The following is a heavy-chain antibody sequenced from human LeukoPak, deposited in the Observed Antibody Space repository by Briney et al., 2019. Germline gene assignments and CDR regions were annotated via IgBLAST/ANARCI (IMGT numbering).Heavy chain of an antibody. D-gene: IGHD1-7*01. CDR2: IYYSGST. J-gene: IGHJ5*02. V-gene: IGHV4-59*01. CDR3: ARDLWAGTTWFDP. Sequence: ASETLSLTCTVSGGSISSYYWSWIRQPPGKGLEWIGYIYYSGSTNYNPSLKSRVTISVDTSKNQFSLKLSSVTAADTAVYYCARDLWAGTTWFDPWGQGTLVTVSS. CDR1: GGSISSYY.